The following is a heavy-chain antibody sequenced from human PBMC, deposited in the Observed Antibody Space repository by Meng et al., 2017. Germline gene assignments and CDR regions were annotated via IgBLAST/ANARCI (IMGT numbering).Heavy chain of an antibody. V-gene: IGHV4-61*01. D-gene: IGHD3-16*01. Sequence: QVRLVGSGPGLVRPSGTLSLACTASGGSVTVGSHYWSWHRQPPGKGLEWIGYIDYGGSTSYNPSLRSRVTISVDTSNNQFSLKLSSVTAADTAVFYCARTRGDYYFDYWGQGTLVTVSS. CDR3: ARTRGDYYFDY. J-gene: IGHJ4*02. CDR2: IDYGGST. CDR1: GGSVTVGSHY.